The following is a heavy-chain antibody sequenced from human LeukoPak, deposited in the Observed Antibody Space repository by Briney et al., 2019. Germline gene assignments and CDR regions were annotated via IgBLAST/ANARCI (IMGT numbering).Heavy chain of an antibody. CDR1: GGSISGYY. CDR2: ISYSGST. Sequence: SETLSLTCTVSGGSISGYYWTWIRQPPGKGLEWIGYISYSGSTSSHPSLKSRVTISLDMSKSQFSLKLTAVTAADTAVYYCVRGYSGYPYYLDYWGQGTLVTVSS. CDR3: VRGYSGYPYYLDY. D-gene: IGHD5-12*01. J-gene: IGHJ4*02. V-gene: IGHV4-59*08.